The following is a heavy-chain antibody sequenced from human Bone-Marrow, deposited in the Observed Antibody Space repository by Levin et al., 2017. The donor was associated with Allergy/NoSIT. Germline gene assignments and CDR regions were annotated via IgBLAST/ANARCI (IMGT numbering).Heavy chain of an antibody. J-gene: IGHJ6*02. D-gene: IGHD1-14*01. CDR2: FDPEDGGT. CDR3: ATKVKNLWGGMDV. Sequence: KAGGSLRLSCKVSGHTLSDLAMHWVRQAPGKGLEWMGGFDPEDGGTVYPQKFQGRVTMTEDTSTETAYMELSSLRSEDTAVYYCATKVKNLWGGMDVWGQGTRVIVSS. V-gene: IGHV1-24*01. CDR1: GHTLSDLA.